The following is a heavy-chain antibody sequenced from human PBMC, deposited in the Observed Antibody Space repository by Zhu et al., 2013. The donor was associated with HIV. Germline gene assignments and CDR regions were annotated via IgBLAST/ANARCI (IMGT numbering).Heavy chain of an antibody. J-gene: IGHJ3*02. CDR1: GYTFTSYG. CDR2: ISAYNGNT. Sequence: QVQLVQSGAEVKKPGASVKVSCKASGYTFTSYGISWVRQAPGQGLEWMGWISAYNGNTNYAQKLQGRVTMTTDTSTSTAYMELRSLRSDDTAVYYCASTNYSSSSVEKDAFDIWGQGTMVTVSS. D-gene: IGHD6-6*01. CDR3: ASTNYSSSSVEKDAFDI. V-gene: IGHV1-18*01.